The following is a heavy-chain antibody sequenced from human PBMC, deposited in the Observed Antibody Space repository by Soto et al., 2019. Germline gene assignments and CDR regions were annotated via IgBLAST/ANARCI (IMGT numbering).Heavy chain of an antibody. V-gene: IGHV4-4*07. J-gene: IGHJ5*02. D-gene: IGHD2-2*01. CDR1: GDSFSNYY. CDR2: IYPTGST. CDR3: ATGRSEVVPGAMDT. Sequence: SETLSLTCTVSGDSFSNYYCNWVRKSAGKGLEWIGRIYPTGSTTYNPALKSRLTMSVDTSKNQFSLRLTSMTAADTAVYYCATGRSEVVPGAMDTWGEGTQVTVCS.